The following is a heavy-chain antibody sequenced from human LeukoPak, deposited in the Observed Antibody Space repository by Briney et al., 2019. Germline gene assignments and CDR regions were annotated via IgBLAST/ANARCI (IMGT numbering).Heavy chain of an antibody. CDR3: AKDGGYCSGGSCYSEIGYYGMDV. CDR1: GFTFSSYA. CDR2: ISYDGSNK. D-gene: IGHD2-15*01. Sequence: PGGSLRLSCAASGFTFSSYAMSWVRQAPGKGLEWVAVISYDGSNKYYADSVKGRFTISRDNSKNTLYLQMNSLRAEDTAVYYCAKDGGYCSGGSCYSEIGYYGMDVWGQGTTVTVSS. J-gene: IGHJ6*02. V-gene: IGHV3-30*18.